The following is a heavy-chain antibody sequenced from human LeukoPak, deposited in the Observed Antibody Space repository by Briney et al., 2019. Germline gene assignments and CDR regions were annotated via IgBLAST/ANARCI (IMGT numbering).Heavy chain of an antibody. V-gene: IGHV3-7*01. CDR3: ASSSSGLEY. Sequence: GGSLRLSCAASGFTFSSYWMSWVRQAPGKGLEWVANIKEDGSEKYYVDSVKGRFTISRDNAKNSMYLQMNSLRDEDTAVYYCASSSSGLEYWGQGTLVTVSS. CDR2: IKEDGSEK. J-gene: IGHJ4*02. CDR1: GFTFSSYW. D-gene: IGHD3-22*01.